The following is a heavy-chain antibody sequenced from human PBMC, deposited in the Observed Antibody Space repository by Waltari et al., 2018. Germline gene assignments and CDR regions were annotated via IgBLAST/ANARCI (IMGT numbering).Heavy chain of an antibody. D-gene: IGHD1-7*01. CDR2: ISGSGGRT. CDR3: AKEWLITGTTFLDY. Sequence: EVQLVESGGGLVQPGGSLRLSCAAPGFTFSIYAISWVPQAPGKGLEWVSAISGSGGRTYYADSVKGRFTISRDNSKNTLYLQMNSLRAEDTAVYYCAKEWLITGTTFLDYWGQGTLVTVSS. CDR1: GFTFSIYA. J-gene: IGHJ4*02. V-gene: IGHV3-23*04.